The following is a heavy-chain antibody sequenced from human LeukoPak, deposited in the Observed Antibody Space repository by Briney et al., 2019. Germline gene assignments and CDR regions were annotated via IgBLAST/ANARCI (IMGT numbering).Heavy chain of an antibody. V-gene: IGHV4-34*01. CDR3: ARRGIAAAWAL. D-gene: IGHD6-13*01. J-gene: IGHJ4*02. CDR2: INHSGST. CDR1: GGSFSGYY. Sequence: SETLSLTCAVYGGSFSGYYWSWIRQPPGKGLEWIGEINHSGSTNYNPSLKSRVTISVDTSKNQFSLKLSSVTAADTAVYYCARRGIAAAWALWGQGTLVTVSS.